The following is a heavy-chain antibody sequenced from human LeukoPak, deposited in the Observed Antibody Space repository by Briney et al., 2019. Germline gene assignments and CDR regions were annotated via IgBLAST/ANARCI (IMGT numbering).Heavy chain of an antibody. CDR1: GYSFTDHY. D-gene: IGHD2-2*02. J-gene: IGHJ5*02. CDR3: ARVNTVVSWFDP. Sequence: ASVKVSCKASGYSFTDHYIHCVRQAPGQGLEWMGWINPNSVGTKYAQKYQGRVTMTRDTSTSTAYMELSRLRSDDTAIYYCARVNTVVSWFDPWGQGTLVTVSS. V-gene: IGHV1-2*02. CDR2: INPNSVGT.